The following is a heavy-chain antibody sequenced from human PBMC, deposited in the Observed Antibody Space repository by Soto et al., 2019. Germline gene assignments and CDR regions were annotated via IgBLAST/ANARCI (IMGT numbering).Heavy chain of an antibody. D-gene: IGHD3-10*01. CDR2: MSGPGATV. CDR1: GFIFSDYE. Sequence: LRLSCAASGFIFSDYEMNWVRQAPGRGLEWISYMSGPGATVYYAGSVKGRFTISRDNAWNSLYLQMDSLRVEDTAMYYCARDRAGVTFDHWGQGTLVTVSS. J-gene: IGHJ4*02. V-gene: IGHV3-48*03. CDR3: ARDRAGVTFDH.